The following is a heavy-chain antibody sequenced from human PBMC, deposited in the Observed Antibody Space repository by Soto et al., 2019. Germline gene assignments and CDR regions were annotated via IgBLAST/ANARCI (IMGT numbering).Heavy chain of an antibody. J-gene: IGHJ4*02. CDR2: ISSSGSTI. D-gene: IGHD5-18*01. Sequence: EVQLAESGGGLVQPEGSLRLSCAASGFIFSENSMNWVRQAPGKGLEWISYISSSGSTIYYADSVKGRFTISRDNANNSLSLQMNSLRAEDTAVYYCAREGYGYVQEYWGQGTLVTVSS. CDR1: GFIFSENS. V-gene: IGHV3-48*01. CDR3: AREGYGYVQEY.